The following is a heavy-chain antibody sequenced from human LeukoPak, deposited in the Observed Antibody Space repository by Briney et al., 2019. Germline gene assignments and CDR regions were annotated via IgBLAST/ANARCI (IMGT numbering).Heavy chain of an antibody. CDR3: ARDDYGGNSQIGAFDI. CDR2: INPNSGGT. CDR1: GYTFTGYY. D-gene: IGHD4-23*01. J-gene: IGHJ3*02. Sequence: VASVKVSCKASGYTFTGYYMHWVRQAPGQGLEWMGWINPNSGGTNYAQKFQGRVTMTRDTSISTAYMELSRLRSDDTAVYYCARDDYGGNSQIGAFDIWGQGTMVTVSS. V-gene: IGHV1-2*02.